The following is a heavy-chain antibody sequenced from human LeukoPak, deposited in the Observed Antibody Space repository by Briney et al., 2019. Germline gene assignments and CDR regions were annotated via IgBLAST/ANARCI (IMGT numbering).Heavy chain of an antibody. Sequence: SETLSLTCTVSGGSISNFYWSWIRQPAGKTLEWIGRIYSSGSTNYNPSLKSRVTMSLDTSKNQFPLKLSSVTAADTAVYFCARETTGAGTARPFDYWGQGTLVTVSS. CDR3: ARETTGAGTARPFDY. J-gene: IGHJ4*02. CDR2: IYSSGST. D-gene: IGHD6-13*01. V-gene: IGHV4-4*07. CDR1: GGSISNFY.